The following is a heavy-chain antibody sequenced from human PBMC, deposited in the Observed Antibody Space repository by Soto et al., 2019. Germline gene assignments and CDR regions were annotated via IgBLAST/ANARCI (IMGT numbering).Heavy chain of an antibody. CDR2: INHSGST. Sequence: SETLSLTCAVYGGSFIGYYWSWILQPPGKGLEWIGEINHSGSTNYNPSLKSRVTISVDTSKNQFSLKLSSVTAADTAVYYCAIVRRRRWYPWFYPWGKGNLVTVSS. CDR3: AIVRRRRWYPWFYP. V-gene: IGHV4-34*01. D-gene: IGHD6-13*01. J-gene: IGHJ5*02. CDR1: GGSFIGYY.